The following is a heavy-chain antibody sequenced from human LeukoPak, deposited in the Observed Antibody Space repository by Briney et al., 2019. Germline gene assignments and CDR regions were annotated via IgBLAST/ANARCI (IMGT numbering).Heavy chain of an antibody. CDR1: GFTFSNYG. CDR3: ARDQGGVGY. D-gene: IGHD3-16*01. J-gene: IGHJ4*02. V-gene: IGHV3-48*01. Sequence: GGTLRLSCAASGFTFSNYGMSWVRQAPGKGLEWVSYISSFSGTINYADSVKGRFTISRDNAKNSLYLQMNSLRAEDTAVYYCARDQGGVGYWGQGTLVTVSS. CDR2: ISSFSGTI.